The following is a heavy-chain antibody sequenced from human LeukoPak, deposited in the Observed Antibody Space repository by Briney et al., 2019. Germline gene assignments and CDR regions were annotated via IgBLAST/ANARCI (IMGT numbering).Heavy chain of an antibody. Sequence: PGGSLRLSCAASGFTFSSYAMSWVRQAPGKGLEWVSAISGSGGSTYYADSVKGRFTISRDNSKNTLYLQMNSLRAKDTAVYYCAKDEGITGTSIDYWGQGTLVTVSS. CDR3: AKDEGITGTSIDY. D-gene: IGHD1-20*01. CDR2: ISGSGGST. CDR1: GFTFSSYA. J-gene: IGHJ4*02. V-gene: IGHV3-23*01.